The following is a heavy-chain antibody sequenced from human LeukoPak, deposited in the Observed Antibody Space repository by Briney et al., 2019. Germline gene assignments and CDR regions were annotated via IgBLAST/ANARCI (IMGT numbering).Heavy chain of an antibody. J-gene: IGHJ4*02. CDR2: IKQDGSEK. V-gene: IGHV3-7*03. D-gene: IGHD3-10*01. CDR3: ARDKSAGADAGSSFYY. CDR1: GFTFSSYW. Sequence: GGSLRLSCAASGFTFSSYWMSWVRQAPGKGLEWVANIKQDGSEKYYVDSVKGRFTFSRDNAKNSLYLQMDSLRAEDTAVYYCARDKSAGADAGSSFYYWGQGALVTVSS.